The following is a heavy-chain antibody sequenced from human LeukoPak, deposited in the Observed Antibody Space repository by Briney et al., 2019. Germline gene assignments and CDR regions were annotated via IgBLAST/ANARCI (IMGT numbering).Heavy chain of an antibody. J-gene: IGHJ4*02. D-gene: IGHD1-1*01. V-gene: IGHV3-53*01. Sequence: GGSLRLSCAASGFTVSSNYMSWVRQAPGKGLEWVSVIYGGSSTYYADSVKGRFIISRDNSKNTLFLQMNSLRAEDTAVYCCARVSNDGLYFDFWGQGTLVTVSS. CDR3: ARVSNDGLYFDF. CDR1: GFTVSSNY. CDR2: IYGGSST.